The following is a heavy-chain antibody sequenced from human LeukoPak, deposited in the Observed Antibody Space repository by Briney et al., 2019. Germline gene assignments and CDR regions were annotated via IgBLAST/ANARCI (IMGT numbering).Heavy chain of an antibody. J-gene: IGHJ3*02. V-gene: IGHV4-59*01. CDR3: ALTGYYDSSGHYGGDAFDI. D-gene: IGHD3-22*01. CDR2: IYYSGST. Sequence: SETLSLTCTVSGGSISSYYWSWIRQPPGKGLQWIGYIYYSGSTNYTPSLKSRVTISVDTSKNQFSLKLRSVTAADTAVYYCALTGYYDSSGHYGGDAFDIWGPGTMVTVSS. CDR1: GGSISSYY.